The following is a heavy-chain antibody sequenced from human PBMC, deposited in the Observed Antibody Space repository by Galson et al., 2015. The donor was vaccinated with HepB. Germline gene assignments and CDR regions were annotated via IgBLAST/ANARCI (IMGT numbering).Heavy chain of an antibody. Sequence: SLRLSCAASGFTFSSYSMNWVRQAPGKGLEWVSSISSSSSYIYYADSVKGRFTISRDNSKNTLYLQMNGLRAEDTAVYYCAKVGYCSSASCRYYYYYMDVWGKGTTVTVSS. CDR3: AKVGYCSSASCRYYYYYMDV. D-gene: IGHD2-2*01. CDR1: GFTFSSYS. CDR2: ISSSSSYI. V-gene: IGHV3-21*04. J-gene: IGHJ6*03.